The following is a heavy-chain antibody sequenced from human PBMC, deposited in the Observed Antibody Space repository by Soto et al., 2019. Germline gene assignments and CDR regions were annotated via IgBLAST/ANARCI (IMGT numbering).Heavy chain of an antibody. Sequence: QVQLVQSGAEVKKPGSSVKVSCKASGGTFSSYTISWVRQAPGQGLEWMGRIIPILGIDNYAQKCQGRVTITADKSTSTDYMELSSRGTEDTAVYYCARLIRGPNGPLDYRGQGTLVTVSA. CDR1: GGTFSSYT. J-gene: IGHJ4*02. CDR3: ARLIRGPNGPLDY. D-gene: IGHD3-16*01. CDR2: IIPILGID. V-gene: IGHV1-69*02.